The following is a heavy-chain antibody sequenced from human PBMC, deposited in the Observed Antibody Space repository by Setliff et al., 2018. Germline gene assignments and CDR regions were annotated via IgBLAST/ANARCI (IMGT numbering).Heavy chain of an antibody. V-gene: IGHV4-31*02. CDR1: GGSISDYY. Sequence: SETLSLTCGGYGGSISDYYWSWIRQPPGKGLEWIGYIYYSGSTYYNPSLKSRVTISVDTSKNQFSLKLSSVTAADTAVYYCARDPLTTNRRRAFDIWGQGTMVTVSS. CDR2: IYYSGST. J-gene: IGHJ3*02. D-gene: IGHD4-17*01. CDR3: ARDPLTTNRRRAFDI.